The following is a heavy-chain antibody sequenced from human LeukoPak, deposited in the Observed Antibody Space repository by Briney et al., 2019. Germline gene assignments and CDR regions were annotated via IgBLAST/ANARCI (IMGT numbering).Heavy chain of an antibody. V-gene: IGHV1-18*01. CDR1: GYTFTSYG. D-gene: IGHD6-19*01. CDR2: VSAYNGNT. CDR3: ARGGSVRPVAGTFDY. Sequence: ASVKVSFKASGYTFTSYGISWVRQAPGQGLEWMGWVSAYNGNTNYAQKLQGRVTMTTDTSTSTAYMELKSLRSDDTAVYYCARGGSVRPVAGTFDYWGQGTLVTVSS. J-gene: IGHJ4*02.